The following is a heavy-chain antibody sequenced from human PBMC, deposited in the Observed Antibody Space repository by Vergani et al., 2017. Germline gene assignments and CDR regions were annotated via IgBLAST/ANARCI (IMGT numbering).Heavy chain of an antibody. V-gene: IGHV4-59*12. CDR1: GCSISSYY. J-gene: IGHJ6*03. D-gene: IGHD3-3*01. CDR3: ARGLEFWSGRSYYYMDV. CDR2: IYYSGST. Sequence: QVQLQESGPGLVKPSETLSLTCTVSGCSISSYYWSWIRQPPGKGLEWIGYIYYSGSTNYNPSLKRRVTISVDTSKNKFSLKLSSVTAADTAVYYCARGLEFWSGRSYYYMDVWGKGTTVTVSS.